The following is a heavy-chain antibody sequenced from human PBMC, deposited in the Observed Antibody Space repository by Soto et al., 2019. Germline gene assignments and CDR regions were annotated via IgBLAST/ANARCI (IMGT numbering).Heavy chain of an antibody. Sequence: GGSLRLSCAASGFTFDDYAMHWVRQAPGKGLEWVSGISWNSGSIGYADSVKGRFTISRDNAKNSLYLQMNSLRAEDTALYYCAKVASIAVAGYFQHWGQGTLVTVSS. CDR1: GFTFDDYA. J-gene: IGHJ1*01. CDR3: AKVASIAVAGYFQH. D-gene: IGHD6-19*01. V-gene: IGHV3-9*01. CDR2: ISWNSGSI.